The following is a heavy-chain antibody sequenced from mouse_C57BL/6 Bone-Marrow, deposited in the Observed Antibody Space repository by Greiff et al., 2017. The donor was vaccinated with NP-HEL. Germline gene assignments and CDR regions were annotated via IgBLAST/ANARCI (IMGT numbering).Heavy chain of an antibody. D-gene: IGHD1-1*01. Sequence: VQLQQPGAELVMPGASVTLSCKASGYTFTSYWMHWVKQRPGQGLEWIGEIDPSDSYTNYNQKFKGKSTLTVDKSSSTAYMQLSSLTSEDSAVYYCARSGYGSAWFAYWGQGTLVTVSA. CDR1: GYTFTSYW. V-gene: IGHV1-69*01. J-gene: IGHJ3*01. CDR2: IDPSDSYT. CDR3: ARSGYGSAWFAY.